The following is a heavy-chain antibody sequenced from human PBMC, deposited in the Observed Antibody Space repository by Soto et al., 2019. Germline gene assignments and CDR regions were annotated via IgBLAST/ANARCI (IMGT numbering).Heavy chain of an antibody. D-gene: IGHD1-7*01. CDR1: GFTFSTYS. V-gene: IGHV3-21*01. Sequence: PGGSLRLSCVGSGFTFSTYSINWVRQAPGKGLEWVSSISSRSDIYYADSVKGRFTISRDNAKNSVSLQMNSLRAEDTAVYYCARDLITGTTSHYYGMDVWGQGTTVTVSS. CDR3: ARDLITGTTSHYYGMDV. CDR2: ISSRSDI. J-gene: IGHJ6*02.